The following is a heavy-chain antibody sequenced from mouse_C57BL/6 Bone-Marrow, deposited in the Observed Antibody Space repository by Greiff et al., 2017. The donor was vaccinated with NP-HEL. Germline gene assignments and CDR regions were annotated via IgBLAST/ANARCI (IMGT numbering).Heavy chain of an antibody. CDR2: ISSGGSYT. Sequence: EVTLVESGGDLVKPGGSLKLSCAASGFTFSSYGMSWVRQTQDKRLEWVATISSGGSYTYYPDSVKGRFTISRDNAKNTLYLQMSSLKSEDTAMYYCASPYDYDVAWFAYWGQGTLVTVSA. J-gene: IGHJ3*01. V-gene: IGHV5-6*01. D-gene: IGHD2-4*01. CDR1: GFTFSSYG. CDR3: ASPYDYDVAWFAY.